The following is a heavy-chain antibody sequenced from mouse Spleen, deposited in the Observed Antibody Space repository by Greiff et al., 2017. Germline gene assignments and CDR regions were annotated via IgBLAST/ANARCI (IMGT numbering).Heavy chain of an antibody. Sequence: EVQGVESGGGLVKPGGSLKLSCAASGFTFSSYTMSWVRQTPAKRLEWVATISSGGGNTYYPDSVKGRFTISRDNARNTLYLQMSSLRSEDTAMYYCARHGAYYSNYNAMDYWGQGTSVTVSS. J-gene: IGHJ4*01. CDR1: GFTFSSYT. D-gene: IGHD2-5*01. CDR2: ISSGGGNT. V-gene: IGHV5-9*04. CDR3: ARHGAYYSNYNAMDY.